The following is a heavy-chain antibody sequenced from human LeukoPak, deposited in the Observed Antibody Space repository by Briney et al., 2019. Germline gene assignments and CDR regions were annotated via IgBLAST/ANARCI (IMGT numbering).Heavy chain of an antibody. CDR2: INHSGST. CDR1: GGSFSVYY. V-gene: IGHV4-34*01. CDR3: ARDGYYDSSGLGY. Sequence: SETLSLTRAVYGGSFSVYYWSWIRQPPGKGLEWIGEINHSGSTNYNPSLKSRVTISVDTSKNQFSLKLSSVTAADTAVYYCARDGYYDSSGLGYWGQGTLVTVSS. J-gene: IGHJ4*02. D-gene: IGHD3-22*01.